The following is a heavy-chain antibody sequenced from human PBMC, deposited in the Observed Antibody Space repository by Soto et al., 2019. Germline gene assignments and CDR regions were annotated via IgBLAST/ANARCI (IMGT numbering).Heavy chain of an antibody. D-gene: IGHD3-10*01. CDR1: GFTLTSYS. V-gene: IGHV3-21*02. CDR2: ISSSSSHI. J-gene: IGHJ6*02. Sequence: EVQLVESGGGLVKPGGSLRLSCEASGFTLTSYSMNWVRQASGKGLEWVSSISSSSSHIYYADSVKGRFTISRDNARNSLYLQMNSLRAEDTAVYYWVRERGLSSFYGMDVWGQGPTVTVSS. CDR3: VRERGLSSFYGMDV.